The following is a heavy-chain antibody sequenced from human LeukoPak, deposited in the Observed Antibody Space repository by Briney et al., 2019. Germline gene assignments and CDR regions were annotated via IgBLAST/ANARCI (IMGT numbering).Heavy chain of an antibody. J-gene: IGHJ6*03. CDR1: GFTVSSNY. CDR2: IYSGGST. Sequence: GGSLRLSCAASGFTVSSNYMSWVRQAPGKGLEWVSVIYSGGSTYYADSVKGRFTISRDNSKNTLYLQMNSLRAEDTAVYYCARAHLGVTWYYYMDVWGKGTTVTISS. V-gene: IGHV3-66*01. D-gene: IGHD3-16*01. CDR3: ARAHLGVTWYYYMDV.